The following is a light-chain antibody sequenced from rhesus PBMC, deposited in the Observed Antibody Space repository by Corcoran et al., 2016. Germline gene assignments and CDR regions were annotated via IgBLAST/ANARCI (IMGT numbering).Light chain of an antibody. V-gene: IGKV1-66*01. CDR2: YAS. CDR3: QQYNNSPPT. CDR1: QGINNY. Sequence: DIQMTQSPSSLSASVGDRVTITCRASQGINNYLSWYQQKPGKPPQPLFYYASSLETGVPSRVSGSRSGTDYTPTIRRLQPEDIATYYCQQYNNSPPTFGGGTKVEIK. J-gene: IGKJ4*01.